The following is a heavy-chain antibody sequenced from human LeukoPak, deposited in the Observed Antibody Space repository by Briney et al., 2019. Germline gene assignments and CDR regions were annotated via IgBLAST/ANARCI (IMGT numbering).Heavy chain of an antibody. CDR3: ARHVLFSTSYSYWFDP. V-gene: IGHV4-4*07. Sequence: SETLSLTCNVSGDSINGYYWSWIRQPAGKGLEWIGRVYSSGSTDYNPPLQSRVTMSVDTSKNQFSLRLTSVTAADTAVYYCARHVLFSTSYSYWFDPWGQGTLVTVSS. D-gene: IGHD3-10*01. CDR2: VYSSGST. J-gene: IGHJ5*02. CDR1: GDSINGYY.